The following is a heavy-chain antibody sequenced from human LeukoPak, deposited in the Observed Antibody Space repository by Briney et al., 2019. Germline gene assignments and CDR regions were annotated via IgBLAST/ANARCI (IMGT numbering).Heavy chain of an antibody. J-gene: IGHJ6*03. V-gene: IGHV3-20*04. CDR2: INWNARIT. CDR1: GLTFGDYA. D-gene: IGHD5-18*01. Sequence: GESLRLSCAGSGLTFGDYAMKWGRQVPGRGLGWVYGINWNARITEYAHSVKDRFTISTQNTTNSLYLYMNNLGGEDTALYFCARGSVQLWLRDTYYYMDVWGKGTTVTVSS. CDR3: ARGSVQLWLRDTYYYMDV.